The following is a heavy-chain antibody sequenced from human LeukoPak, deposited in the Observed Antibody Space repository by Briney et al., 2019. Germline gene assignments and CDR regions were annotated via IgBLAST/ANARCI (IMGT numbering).Heavy chain of an antibody. Sequence: GESLKISCKGSGYSFTSYWIGWVRQMPGKGLEWMGIIYPGDSDTRYRPSFQGQVTISADKSISTAYLQWSSLKASDTAMYYCARHDQSYYDSSEDAFDIWGQGTMVTVSS. J-gene: IGHJ3*02. CDR1: GYSFTSYW. V-gene: IGHV5-51*01. CDR2: IYPGDSDT. D-gene: IGHD3-22*01. CDR3: ARHDQSYYDSSEDAFDI.